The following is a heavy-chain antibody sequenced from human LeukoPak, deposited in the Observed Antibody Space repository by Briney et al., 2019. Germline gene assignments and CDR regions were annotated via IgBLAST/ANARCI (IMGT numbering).Heavy chain of an antibody. Sequence: ASVKVSCKASGYTFTSYYMHWVRQAPGQGLELMGIINPSGGSTSYAQKFQGRVTMTRDTSTSTVYMELGSLRSEDTAVYYCARDRITMVRGVSGWFDPWGQGTLVTVSS. CDR2: INPSGGST. D-gene: IGHD3-10*01. CDR1: GYTFTSYY. V-gene: IGHV1-46*01. J-gene: IGHJ5*02. CDR3: ARDRITMVRGVSGWFDP.